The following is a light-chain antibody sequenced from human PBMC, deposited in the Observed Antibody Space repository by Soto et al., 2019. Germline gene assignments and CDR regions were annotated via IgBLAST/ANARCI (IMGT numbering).Light chain of an antibody. CDR2: AAS. CDR1: QGIRNY. CDR3: QRFNSDPPT. J-gene: IGKJ1*01. Sequence: DIQMTESPYSVSASVGARVTIPCRASQGIRNYLAWYQQTPGRVPKLLSYAASTLQSVVPSRFSGSGSGTDFTLTISSLKPEDVATYYCQRFNSDPPTFGQGTKADI. V-gene: IGKV1-27*01.